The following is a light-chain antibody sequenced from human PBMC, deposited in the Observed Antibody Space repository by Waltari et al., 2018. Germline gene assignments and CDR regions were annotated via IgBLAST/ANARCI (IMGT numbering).Light chain of an antibody. Sequence: DFVMTQSPDSLAVSLGERATINCKSTQSVLSSSNNKNYLAWYQQKPGQPPKLLIYWASTRESGFPDRFSGSVSGRDFTLTISGLQAEDVAVYYCQQYYDAPITFGGGTKVEI. J-gene: IGKJ4*01. CDR3: QQYYDAPIT. CDR1: QSVLSSSNNKNY. CDR2: WAS. V-gene: IGKV4-1*01.